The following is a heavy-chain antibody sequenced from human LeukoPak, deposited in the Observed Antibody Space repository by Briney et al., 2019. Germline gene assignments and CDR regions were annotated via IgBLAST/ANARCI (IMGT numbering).Heavy chain of an antibody. CDR2: INPNSGGT. J-gene: IGHJ6*03. CDR3: ARGLTAAEHYYYYYMDV. D-gene: IGHD6-13*01. CDR1: GYRFTGYY. Sequence: ASVKVSCKASGYRFTGYYMHWVRQAPGQGLEWMGWINPNSGGTNYAQKFQGRVTMTRDTSISTVYMELSRLRSDDTAVYYCARGLTAAEHYYYYYMDVWGKGTTVTISS. V-gene: IGHV1-2*02.